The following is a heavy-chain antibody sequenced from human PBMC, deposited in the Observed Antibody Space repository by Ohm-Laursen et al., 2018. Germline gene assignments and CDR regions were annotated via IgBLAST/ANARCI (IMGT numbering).Heavy chain of an antibody. J-gene: IGHJ4*02. CDR3: ASGGYTAMVDY. CDR1: GGSVSSGSYF. Sequence: GTLSLTCTVSGGSVSSGSYFWSWIRQPPGKGLEWIGYMSNSGSTNYNPSLKSRVTISVDTSENQFSLNLNSVTAADTAIYYCASGGYTAMVDYWGQGTLVTVSS. V-gene: IGHV4-61*01. D-gene: IGHD5-18*01. CDR2: MSNSGST.